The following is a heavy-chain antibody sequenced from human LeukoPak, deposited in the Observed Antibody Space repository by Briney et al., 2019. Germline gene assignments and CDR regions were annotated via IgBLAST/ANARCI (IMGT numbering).Heavy chain of an antibody. CDR3: ARGDIVVVPAAKYNWFDP. CDR2: IIPIFGTA. Sequence: SVKVSCKASGGTFSSYAISWVRQAPGQGLEWMGGIIPIFGTANYAQKFQGRVTITADESTSTAYMELSSLRSEDTAVYYCARGDIVVVPAAKYNWFDPWGQGTLVTVSS. CDR1: GGTFSSYA. J-gene: IGHJ5*02. V-gene: IGHV1-69*13. D-gene: IGHD2-2*01.